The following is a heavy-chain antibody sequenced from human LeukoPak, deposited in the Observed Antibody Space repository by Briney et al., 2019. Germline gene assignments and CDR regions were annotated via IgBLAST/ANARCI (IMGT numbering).Heavy chain of an antibody. Sequence: SETLSLTCTVSGGSVSSGSYYWSWIRQPPGKGLEWIGYIYYSGSTNYNPSLKSRVTISVDTSKNQFSLKLSSVTAADTAVYYCARKSANWFDPWGQGTLVTVSS. V-gene: IGHV4-61*01. CDR2: IYYSGST. CDR1: GGSVSSGSYY. CDR3: ARKSANWFDP. J-gene: IGHJ5*02.